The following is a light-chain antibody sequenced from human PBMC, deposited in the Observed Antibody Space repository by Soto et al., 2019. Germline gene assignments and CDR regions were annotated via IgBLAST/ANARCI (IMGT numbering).Light chain of an antibody. CDR3: QQYNSYRT. Sequence: DIQMTQSPSTLSASVGDRVTITCRASQSISSWLAWYQQKPGKAPKLLIYDASSSESGVPSRFSGSGSGTEFTITISSVQPDYFTYYCCQQYNSYRTFGQGTKVEIK. V-gene: IGKV1-5*01. J-gene: IGKJ1*01. CDR2: DAS. CDR1: QSISSW.